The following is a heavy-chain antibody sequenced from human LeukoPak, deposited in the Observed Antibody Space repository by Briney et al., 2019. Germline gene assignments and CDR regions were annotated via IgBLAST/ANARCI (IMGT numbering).Heavy chain of an antibody. D-gene: IGHD5-18*01. CDR1: GGXFSSYA. CDR2: IIPILGIA. CDR3: ARVDTAMVIDY. J-gene: IGHJ4*02. V-gene: IGHV1-69*04. Sequence: EASVKVSCKASGGXFSSYAISWVRQAPGQGLEWMGRIIPILGIANYAQKFQGRVTITADKSTSTAYMELSSLRSEDTAVYYCARVDTAMVIDYWGQGTLVTVSS.